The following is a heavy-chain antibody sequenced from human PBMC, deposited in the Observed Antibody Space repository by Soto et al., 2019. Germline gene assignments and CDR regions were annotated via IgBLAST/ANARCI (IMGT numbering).Heavy chain of an antibody. V-gene: IGHV1-3*01. J-gene: IGHJ3*02. CDR3: ARDEYYYDSSVGAFDT. Sequence: ASVKVSCKASGYTFTSYAMHWVRQAPGQRLEWMGWINAGNGNTKYSQKFQGRVTITRDTSASTAYMELSSLRSEDTAVYYCARDEYYYDSSVGAFDTWGQGTMVTVSS. CDR2: INAGNGNT. CDR1: GYTFTSYA. D-gene: IGHD3-22*01.